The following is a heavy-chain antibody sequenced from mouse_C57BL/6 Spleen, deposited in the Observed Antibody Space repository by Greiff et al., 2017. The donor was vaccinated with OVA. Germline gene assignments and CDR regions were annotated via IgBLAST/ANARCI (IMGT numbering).Heavy chain of an antibody. J-gene: IGHJ2*01. CDR3: ARWDDGYYGDY. V-gene: IGHV1-85*01. D-gene: IGHD2-3*01. CDR2: IYPRDGST. CDR1: GYTFTSYD. Sequence: VKLQQSGPELVKPGASVKLSCKASGYTFTSYDINWVKQRPGQGLEWIGWIYPRDGSTKYNEKFKGKATLTVDTASSTAYMELHSLTSEDSAVYFCARWDDGYYGDYWGQGTTLTVSS.